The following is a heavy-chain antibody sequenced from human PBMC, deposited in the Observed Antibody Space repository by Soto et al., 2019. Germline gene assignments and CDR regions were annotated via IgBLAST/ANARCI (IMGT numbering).Heavy chain of an antibody. J-gene: IGHJ4*02. CDR2: ISSSSYI. CDR3: ARGFDILTGLYY. Sequence: PGGSLRLSCAASGFTFSSYSLNWVRQAPGKGLEWVSAISSSSYIYYADSVKGRFTITRDNAKNSLYLQMNSLRAEDTAVYYCARGFDILTGLYYWGQGTLVTVSS. CDR1: GFTFSSYS. D-gene: IGHD3-9*01. V-gene: IGHV3-21*01.